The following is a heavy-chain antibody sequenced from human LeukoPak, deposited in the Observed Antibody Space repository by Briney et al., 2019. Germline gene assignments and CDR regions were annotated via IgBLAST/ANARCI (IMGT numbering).Heavy chain of an antibody. D-gene: IGHD2-15*01. V-gene: IGHV4-31*03. CDR2: FFYVGST. CDR3: ALGYCGGGSCYAREYFQH. Sequence: SETLSLTCTVSGGSISSGGYYWTWIRQHPGKGLEWIGYFFYVGSTYYNPSLKSRVTISVDTSKNQFSLRLSSVTAADTAVYYCALGYCGGGSCYAREYFQHWGQGTLVTASS. J-gene: IGHJ1*01. CDR1: GGSISSGGYY.